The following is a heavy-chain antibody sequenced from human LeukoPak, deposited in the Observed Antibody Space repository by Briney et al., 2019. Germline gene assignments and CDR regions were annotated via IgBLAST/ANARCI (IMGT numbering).Heavy chain of an antibody. D-gene: IGHD2-15*01. V-gene: IGHV4-4*07. CDR3: ARQPTSYCSGGSCYSYYYGMDV. J-gene: IGHJ6*02. CDR2: IYTSGST. CDR1: GGSISSYY. Sequence: SETLSLTCTVSGGSISSYYWSWLRQPAGKGLEWIGRIYTSGSTNYNPSLKSRVTMSVDTSKNQFSLKLSSVTAADTAVYYCARQPTSYCSGGSCYSYYYGMDVWGQGTTVTVSS.